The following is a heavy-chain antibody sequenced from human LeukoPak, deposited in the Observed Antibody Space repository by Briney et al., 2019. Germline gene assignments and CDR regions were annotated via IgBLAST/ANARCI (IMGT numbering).Heavy chain of an antibody. J-gene: IGHJ6*03. Sequence: GGSLRLSCAASGFTFSSYGMNWVRQAPGKGLEWVSYINSGGSTVYYADSVKGRFTISRDNAKNSLYLQMNSLRAEDTAVYYCARGLGRAYHYYCMDVWGKGTMVTVSS. D-gene: IGHD1-1*01. V-gene: IGHV3-48*03. CDR2: INSGGSTV. CDR1: GFTFSSYG. CDR3: ARGLGRAYHYYCMDV.